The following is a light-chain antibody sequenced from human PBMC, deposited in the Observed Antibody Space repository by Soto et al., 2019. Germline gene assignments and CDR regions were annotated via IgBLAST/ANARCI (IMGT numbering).Light chain of an antibody. CDR2: EVN. Sequence: QSVLTQPPSASGSPGQSVTISCTGTSSDVGGYKYVSWYQQHPDNAPKLMIFEVNKRPSGVPDRFSGSKSGNTASLTVSGLQAEDEADYYCSSYAGINNLGVFGTGTKLTVL. CDR3: SSYAGINNLGV. J-gene: IGLJ1*01. V-gene: IGLV2-8*01. CDR1: SSDVGGYKY.